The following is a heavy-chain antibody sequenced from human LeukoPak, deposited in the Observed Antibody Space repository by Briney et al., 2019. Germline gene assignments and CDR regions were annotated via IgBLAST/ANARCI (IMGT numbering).Heavy chain of an antibody. CDR1: GFTFSSYA. Sequence: GGSLRLPCAASGFTFSSYAMHWVRQAPGKGLEWVAVISYDGSNKYYADSVKGRFTISRDNSKNTLYLQMNSLRAEDTAVYYCARGHKLLAVDYWGQGTLVTVSS. J-gene: IGHJ4*02. CDR2: ISYDGSNK. D-gene: IGHD3-10*01. V-gene: IGHV3-30-3*01. CDR3: ARGHKLLAVDY.